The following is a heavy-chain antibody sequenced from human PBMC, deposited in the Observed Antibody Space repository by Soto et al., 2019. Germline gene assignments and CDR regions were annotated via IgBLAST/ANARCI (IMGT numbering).Heavy chain of an antibody. J-gene: IGHJ4*02. CDR3: AKHVGHGGDYADRPLDY. CDR1: GFTFSSYA. CDR2: ISGSGGRT. Sequence: EVQLLESGGGLVQPGGSLRLSCAASGFTFSSYAMNWVRQAPGKGLEWVSSISGSGGRTHYADSVKGRFTISRDNSKNTLYLEMTSLRGDDTAVYFCAKHVGHGGDYADRPLDYWGQGTLVTVSS. D-gene: IGHD4-17*01. V-gene: IGHV3-23*01.